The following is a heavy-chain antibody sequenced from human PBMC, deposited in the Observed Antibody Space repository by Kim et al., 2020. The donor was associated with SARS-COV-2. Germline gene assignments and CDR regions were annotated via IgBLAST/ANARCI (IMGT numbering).Heavy chain of an antibody. Sequence: YYADSVKGRFTISRDNAKNSLYLQMNSLRAEDTAVYYCARDAREYYGMDVWGQGTTVTVSS. CDR3: ARDAREYYGMDV. J-gene: IGHJ6*02. V-gene: IGHV3-21*01.